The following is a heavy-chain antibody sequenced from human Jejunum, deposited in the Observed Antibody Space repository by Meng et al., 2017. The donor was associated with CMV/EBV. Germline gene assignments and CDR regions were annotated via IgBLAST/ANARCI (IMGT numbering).Heavy chain of an antibody. CDR3: ARDMMGEHYFDY. J-gene: IGHJ4*02. Sequence: SGGSVRSGSYYWSWIRQPPGKGLEWIGYIYYSGSTNYNPSLKSRVTISVDTSKNQFSLKLSSVTAADTAVYYCARDMMGEHYFDYWGQGTLVTVSS. V-gene: IGHV4-61*01. CDR2: IYYSGST. D-gene: IGHD1-26*01. CDR1: GGSVRSGSYY.